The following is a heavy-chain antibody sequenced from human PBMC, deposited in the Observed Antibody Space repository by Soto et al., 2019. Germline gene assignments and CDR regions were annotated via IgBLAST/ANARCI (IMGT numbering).Heavy chain of an antibody. V-gene: IGHV4-30-4*01. CDR1: GGSISSGDYY. CDR2: IYYSGST. Sequence: SETLSLTCTVSGGSISSGDYYWSWIRQPPGKGLEWIGYIYYSGSTYYNPSLKSRVTISVDTSKNQFSLKLSSVTAAYTAVYYCARVSAYAGNFDYWGQGTLVTVSS. D-gene: IGHD6-13*01. J-gene: IGHJ4*02. CDR3: ARVSAYAGNFDY.